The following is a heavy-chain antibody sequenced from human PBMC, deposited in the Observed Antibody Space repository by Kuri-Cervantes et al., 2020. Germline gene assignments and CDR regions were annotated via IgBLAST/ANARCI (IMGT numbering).Heavy chain of an antibody. Sequence: SVTVSCKASGYTFTSYGISWVRQAPGQGLEWMGWISAYNGNTNYAQKLQGRVTMTTDTSTSTAYMELRSLRSDDTAVYYCARVRYWDYVWGTYPYFDYWGQGTLVTVSS. D-gene: IGHD3-16*01. CDR2: ISAYNGNT. V-gene: IGHV1-18*01. CDR3: ARVRYWDYVWGTYPYFDY. CDR1: GYTFTSYG. J-gene: IGHJ4*02.